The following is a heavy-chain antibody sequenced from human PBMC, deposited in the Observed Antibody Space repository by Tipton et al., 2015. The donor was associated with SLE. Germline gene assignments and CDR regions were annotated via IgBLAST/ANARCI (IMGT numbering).Heavy chain of an antibody. CDR3: AKDDTAAAYYFDH. CDR2: LSDDGTNF. J-gene: IGHJ4*02. Sequence: SLRLSCTASGFTFSNYAMHWVRQAPGKGLEWVAILSDDGTNFQDAESVKGRFTISRDNSKNTLYLDMNNLRPEDTAVYYCAKDDTAAAYYFDHWGQGTLVTVSS. V-gene: IGHV3-30*04. D-gene: IGHD6-25*01. CDR1: GFTFSNYA.